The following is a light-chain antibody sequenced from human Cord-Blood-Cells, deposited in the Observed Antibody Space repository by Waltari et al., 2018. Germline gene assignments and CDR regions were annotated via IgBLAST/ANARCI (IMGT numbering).Light chain of an antibody. CDR3: CSDAGSSTWV. V-gene: IGLV2-23*02. Sequence: QSALTQPASVSGSPGQSITISCTGTSSDVGSYNLVSWYQQHPGKAPKLMIYEVSKRPAGGCSRFSGSKSGNTASLTVSGLQAGDEADYYCCSDAGSSTWVVGGGTKLTVL. J-gene: IGLJ3*02. CDR2: EVS. CDR1: SSDVGSYNL.